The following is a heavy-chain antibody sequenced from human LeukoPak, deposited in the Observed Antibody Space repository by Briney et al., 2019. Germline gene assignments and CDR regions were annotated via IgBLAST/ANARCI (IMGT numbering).Heavy chain of an antibody. CDR2: INPANGNT. D-gene: IGHD5-18*01. CDR3: ARDGYDADGYLDY. J-gene: IGHJ4*02. CDR1: GYPFRSYV. Sequence: ASVKVSCKASGYPFRSYVIHWLRQAPGQNLEWIGWINPANGNTKYSRNFQGRATITRDTSASVVYMELSSLTYEDTAVYFCARDGYDADGYLDYWGQGALVPVSS. V-gene: IGHV1-3*01.